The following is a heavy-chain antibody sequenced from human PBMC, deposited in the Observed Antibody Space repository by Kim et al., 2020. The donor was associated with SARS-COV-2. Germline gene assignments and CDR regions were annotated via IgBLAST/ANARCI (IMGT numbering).Heavy chain of an antibody. CDR3: AREGGEWYVSSGYYSTWSYYYGMDV. CDR2: INPNSGGT. D-gene: IGHD3-22*01. V-gene: IGHV1-2*06. CDR1: GYTFTDYY. Sequence: ASVKVSCKASGYTFTDYYIHWVRQAPGQGLEWMGRINPNSGGTNYAQKFQGRVTMTRDTSISTAYMELSRLRSDDTAVYYCAREGGEWYVSSGYYSTWSYYYGMDVWGQETTVTVSS. J-gene: IGHJ6*02.